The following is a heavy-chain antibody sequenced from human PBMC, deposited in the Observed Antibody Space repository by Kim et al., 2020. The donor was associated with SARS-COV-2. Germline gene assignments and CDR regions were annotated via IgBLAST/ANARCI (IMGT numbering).Heavy chain of an antibody. CDR2: IYYTGST. Sequence: SETLSLTCTVSGGSISSSYWSWLRQPPGKGLEWIGYIYYTGSTTYNPSLTSRVTISVDTSKNQFSLRLSSVTAADTAVYYCAKAAISWIRYFDLWGRGTLVTVSS. J-gene: IGHJ2*01. D-gene: IGHD2-2*03. V-gene: IGHV4-59*13. CDR1: GGSISSSY. CDR3: AKAAISWIRYFDL.